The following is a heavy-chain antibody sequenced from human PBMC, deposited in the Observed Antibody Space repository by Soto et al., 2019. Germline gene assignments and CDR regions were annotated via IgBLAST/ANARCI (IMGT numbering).Heavy chain of an antibody. Sequence: GGSLRLSCAASGFTFSNAWMNWVRQAPGKGLEWVSRINSSSSTIYYADSVKGRFTISRDNAKNSLYLQMNSLRAEDTAVYYCAREYCSSTSCLNWFAPWGQGTLVTVSS. CDR3: AREYCSSTSCLNWFAP. CDR2: INSSSSTI. CDR1: GFTFSNAW. V-gene: IGHV3-48*01. J-gene: IGHJ5*02. D-gene: IGHD2-2*01.